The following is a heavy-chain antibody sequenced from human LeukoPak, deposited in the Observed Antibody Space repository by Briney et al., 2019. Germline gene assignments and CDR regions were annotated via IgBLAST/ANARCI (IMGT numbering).Heavy chain of an antibody. D-gene: IGHD3-3*01. CDR2: IIPIFGTA. V-gene: IGHV1-69*05. CDR3: ARADRSGAAYYDFWSGYPLDY. Sequence: SVKVSCKASGGTFSSYAISWVRQAPGQGLEWMGGIIPIFGTANYAQKFQGRVTITTDESTSTAYMELGSLRSEDTAVYYCARADRSGAAYYDFWSGYPLDYWGQGTLVTVSS. CDR1: GGTFSSYA. J-gene: IGHJ4*02.